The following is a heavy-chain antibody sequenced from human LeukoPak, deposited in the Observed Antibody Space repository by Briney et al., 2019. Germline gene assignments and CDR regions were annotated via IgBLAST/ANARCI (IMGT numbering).Heavy chain of an antibody. CDR2: TYYRSTWYN. J-gene: IGHJ5*02. Sequence: SQTLSLTCAISGDSVSSNSVTWNWIRQSPSRGLEWLGRTYYRSTWYNDYAVSVRGRITVNPDTSKNQFPLHLNSVIPEDTAVYYCARRLTQYDCFDPWGQGILVTVSS. V-gene: IGHV6-1*01. D-gene: IGHD2-2*01. CDR3: ARRLTQYDCFDP. CDR1: GDSVSSNSVT.